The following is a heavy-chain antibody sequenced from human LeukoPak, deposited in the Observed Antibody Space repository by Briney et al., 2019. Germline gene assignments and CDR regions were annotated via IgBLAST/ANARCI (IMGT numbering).Heavy chain of an antibody. CDR1: GFAFSSYA. J-gene: IGHJ4*02. CDR2: ISGSGGNT. V-gene: IGHV3-23*01. CDR3: AKDRGGLTGRESDY. D-gene: IGHD3-9*01. Sequence: GGSLRLSCAASGFAFSSYAMSWVRQAPGKGLEWVSAISGSGGNTYYADSVRGRFTISRDNSKNTLYLQMNSLRAEDTAVYYCAKDRGGLTGRESDYWGQGTLVTVSS.